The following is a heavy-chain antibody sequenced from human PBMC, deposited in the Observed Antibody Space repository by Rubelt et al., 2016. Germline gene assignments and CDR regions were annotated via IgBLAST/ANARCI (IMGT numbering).Heavy chain of an antibody. V-gene: IGHV1-2*02. CDR3: ARGYCSSTNCYMDDYYSYYMDV. J-gene: IGHJ6*03. Sequence: WVRQAPGQGLEWMGWIKCDSGVTNYAQKFQDRVTMTRDTSISTIYMDLSSLRFDDTAVYYCARGYCSSTNCYMDDYYSYYMDVWGEGTTVTVSS. CDR2: IKCDSGVT. D-gene: IGHD2-2*02.